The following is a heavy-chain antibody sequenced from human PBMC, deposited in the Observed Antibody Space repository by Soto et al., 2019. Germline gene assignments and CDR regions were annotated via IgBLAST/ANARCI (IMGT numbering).Heavy chain of an antibody. CDR1: GGSLSSSSYY. Sequence: QLHLQESGPGLVKPSETLSLTCSVSGGSLSSSSYYWAGIRQPPGKGLEGIGAIYYNGNTFYNPSPKSPVTIALATSKNGISRKLSSVTAPDTAVYFCGRPDRNYFFLAINFWGQGTLATVSS. D-gene: IGHD1-7*01. J-gene: IGHJ4*02. CDR3: GRPDRNYFFLAINF. V-gene: IGHV4-39*01. CDR2: IYYNGNT.